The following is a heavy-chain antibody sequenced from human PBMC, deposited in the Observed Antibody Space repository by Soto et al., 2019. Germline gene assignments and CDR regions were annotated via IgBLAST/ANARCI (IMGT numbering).Heavy chain of an antibody. J-gene: IGHJ6*03. CDR1: GFTFSSYA. V-gene: IGHV3-23*01. CDR2: ISGSGGST. CDR3: AKVNPMGYYYYYYMDV. Sequence: QPGGSLRLSCAASGFTFSSYAMSWVRQAPGKGLEWVSTISGSGGSTYYADSVKGRFTISRDNSKNTLYLQMNSLRAEDTAIYFCAKVNPMGYYYYYYMDVWGKGTTVTVSS.